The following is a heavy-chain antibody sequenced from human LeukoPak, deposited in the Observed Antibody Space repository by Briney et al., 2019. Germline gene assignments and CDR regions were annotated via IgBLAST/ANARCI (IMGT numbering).Heavy chain of an antibody. CDR2: ISSSGSAI. CDR1: GFTFSTYD. D-gene: IGHD3-10*01. CDR3: ARDLGLWFGSIGGAFDI. V-gene: IGHV3-48*03. J-gene: IGHJ3*02. Sequence: GRSLRLSCAASGFTFSTYDMNWVRQAPGKGLEWVSYISSSGSAIYYADSVKGRFTISRDNAKNSLYLQMNSLRAEDTAVYYCARDLGLWFGSIGGAFDIWGQGTMVTVSS.